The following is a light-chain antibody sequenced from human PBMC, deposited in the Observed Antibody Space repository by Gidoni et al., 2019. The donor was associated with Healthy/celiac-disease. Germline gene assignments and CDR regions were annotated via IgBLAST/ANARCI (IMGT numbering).Light chain of an antibody. Sequence: IELTQSPGTLSLSPGERATISCRASQSVSSSYLAWYQQKPGQAPRLLIYGASSRATGIPDRFSGRGSGTDFTLTISKLEPEDFAVYYCQQYGSSPTFGQGTRLEIK. CDR3: QQYGSSPT. J-gene: IGKJ5*01. V-gene: IGKV3-20*01. CDR1: QSVSSSY. CDR2: GAS.